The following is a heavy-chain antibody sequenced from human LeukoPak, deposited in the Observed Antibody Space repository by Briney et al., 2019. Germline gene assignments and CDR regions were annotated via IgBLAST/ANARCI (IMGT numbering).Heavy chain of an antibody. Sequence: ASVKVSCKASGYTFTSYGISWVRQAPGQGLEWMGWISAYNGNTNYAQKLQGRVTMTTDTSTSTAYMELRSLRSDDTAVYYCARVSSPTTTMVRGVKSDAFDIWGQGTMVTVSS. J-gene: IGHJ3*02. CDR1: GYTFTSYG. CDR3: ARVSSPTTTMVRGVKSDAFDI. V-gene: IGHV1-18*01. D-gene: IGHD3-10*01. CDR2: ISAYNGNT.